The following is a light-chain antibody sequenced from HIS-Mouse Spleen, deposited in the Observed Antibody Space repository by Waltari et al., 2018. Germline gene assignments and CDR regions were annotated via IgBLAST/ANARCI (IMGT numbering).Light chain of an antibody. CDR1: SSDVGGYNY. V-gene: IGLV2-14*03. CDR2: DVS. Sequence: GPSSDVGGYNYVSWYQQHPGKAPKLMIYDVSNRPSGVSNRFSGSKSGNTASLTISGLQAEDEADYYCSSYTSSSTLVFGGGTKLTVL. CDR3: SSYTSSSTLV. J-gene: IGLJ3*02.